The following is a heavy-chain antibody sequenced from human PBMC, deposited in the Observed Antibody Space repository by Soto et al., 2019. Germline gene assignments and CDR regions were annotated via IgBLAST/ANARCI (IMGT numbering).Heavy chain of an antibody. V-gene: IGHV2-5*01. CDR2: IYWNDDK. Sequence: GSGPTLVNPTQTLTLTCTFSGFSLSTSGVGVGWIRQPPGKALEWLALIYWNDDKRYSPSLKSRLTITKDTSKNQVVLTMTNMDPVDTATYYCAHSPRSDLVYGDYVLSDYGMDVWGQGTTVTVSS. D-gene: IGHD4-17*01. J-gene: IGHJ6*02. CDR1: GFSLSTSGVG. CDR3: AHSPRSDLVYGDYVLSDYGMDV.